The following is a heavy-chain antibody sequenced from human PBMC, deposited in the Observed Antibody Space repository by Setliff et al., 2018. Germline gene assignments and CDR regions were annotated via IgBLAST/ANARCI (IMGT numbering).Heavy chain of an antibody. D-gene: IGHD2-15*01. V-gene: IGHV3-7*01. CDR3: ARTCSGSGCYAGLES. J-gene: IGHJ4*02. CDR2: IKEDGSQK. Sequence: PGGSLRLSCVASGFTFSSHWLTWVRQAPGKGLEWVANIKEDGSQKYYVDSVKGRFYISRDNAKNSVFLQMDSLRAEDTAVYYCARTCSGSGCYAGLESWGQGTPVTVSS. CDR1: GFTFSSHW.